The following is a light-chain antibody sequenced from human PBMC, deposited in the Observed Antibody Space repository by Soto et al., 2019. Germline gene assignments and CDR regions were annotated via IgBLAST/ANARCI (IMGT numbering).Light chain of an antibody. CDR3: QQYDSSPKT. CDR1: QSVSSSY. J-gene: IGKJ1*01. Sequence: ELVLTQSPGTRSLSPGERATRSCRASQSVSSSYLAWYQQKPGQAPRLLIYGASSRATGIPDRFSGSGSRTDFTLTISRLEPEDFAVYYCQQYDSSPKTFGQGTKVDIK. CDR2: GAS. V-gene: IGKV3-20*01.